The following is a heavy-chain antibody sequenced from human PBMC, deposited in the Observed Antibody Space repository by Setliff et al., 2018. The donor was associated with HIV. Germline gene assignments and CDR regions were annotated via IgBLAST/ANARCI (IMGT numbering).Heavy chain of an antibody. CDR1: GGSISSYY. CDR3: ARLGRAIDRGGYSLRFDY. V-gene: IGHV4-4*09. J-gene: IGHJ4*02. Sequence: PSETLSLTCTVSGGSISSYYWSWIRQPPGKGLEWIGYIYTSGSTNYNPSLKSRVTISLDTSKNQFSPKLSSVTAADTALYYCARLGRAIDRGGYSLRFDYWGQGTLVTVSS. CDR2: IYTSGST. D-gene: IGHD3-22*01.